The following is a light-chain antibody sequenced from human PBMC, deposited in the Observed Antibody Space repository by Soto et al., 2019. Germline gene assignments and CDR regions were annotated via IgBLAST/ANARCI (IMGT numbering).Light chain of an antibody. CDR1: SSDVGGYNY. CDR3: SSHTTYWIRL. CDR2: EVS. Sequence: QSVLTQPASVSGSPGQSIAISCTGTSSDVGGYNYVSWYQQHPDKAPKLIIHEVSNRPSGVSDRFSGSKSGNTASLSISGLQADSESEYSCSSHTTYWIRLLGSGTEVT. J-gene: IGLJ6*01. V-gene: IGLV2-14*01.